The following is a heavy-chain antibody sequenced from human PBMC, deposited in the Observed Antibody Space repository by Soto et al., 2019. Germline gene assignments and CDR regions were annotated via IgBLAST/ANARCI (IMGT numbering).Heavy chain of an antibody. CDR3: ARDLGANDWFDP. CDR1: GFTFSSYA. Sequence: EVQLLESGGGLVQPGGSLRLSCAASGFTFSSYAMSWVRQAPGKGLEWVSAISGSGGSTYYADSVKGRFTISRDNSKITLCLQMNSLRAEDTAVYYCARDLGANDWFDPWGQGTLVTVSS. D-gene: IGHD1-26*01. V-gene: IGHV3-23*01. CDR2: ISGSGGST. J-gene: IGHJ5*02.